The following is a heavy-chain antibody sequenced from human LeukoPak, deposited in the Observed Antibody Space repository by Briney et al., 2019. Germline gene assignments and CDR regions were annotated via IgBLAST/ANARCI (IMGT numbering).Heavy chain of an antibody. CDR1: GFTFSNAW. J-gene: IGHJ5*02. CDR2: IKSKTDGGTT. D-gene: IGHD3-10*01. V-gene: IGHV3-15*01. Sequence: GGSLRLSCAASGFTFSNAWMSWVRQAPGKGLEWVGRIKSKTDGGTTDYAAPVKGRFTISRDDSKNTLYLQMNSLKTEDTAVYYCARVPSTMVRGVKNWFDPWGQGTLVTVSS. CDR3: ARVPSTMVRGVKNWFDP.